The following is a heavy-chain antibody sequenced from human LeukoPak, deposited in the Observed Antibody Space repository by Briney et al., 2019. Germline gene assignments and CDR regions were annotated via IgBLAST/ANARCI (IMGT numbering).Heavy chain of an antibody. V-gene: IGHV3-33*01. CDR1: GFTFNHYG. J-gene: IGHJ6*02. CDR3: ARDTGLGYYGMDV. CDR2: MWYDGSGK. D-gene: IGHD3-16*01. Sequence: GGSLRLSCAASGFTFNHYGMHWVRQAPGKGLEWVALMWYDGSGKYYADSVKGRFTISRDNSKNTLYLQMNSLRAEDTAVYYCARDTGLGYYGMDVWGQGTTVTVSS.